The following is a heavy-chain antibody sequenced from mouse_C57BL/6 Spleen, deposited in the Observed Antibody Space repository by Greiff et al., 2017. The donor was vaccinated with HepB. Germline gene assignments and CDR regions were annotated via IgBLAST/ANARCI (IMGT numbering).Heavy chain of an antibody. J-gene: IGHJ3*01. CDR2: IHPNSGST. V-gene: IGHV1-64*01. Sequence: VQLQQPGAELVKPGASVKLSCKASGYTFTSYWMHWVKQRPGQGLEWIGMIHPNSGSTNYNEKFKSKATLTVDKSSSTAYMQLSSLTSEDSAVYYCARGNWDGRFAYWGQGTLVTVSA. CDR3: ARGNWDGRFAY. D-gene: IGHD4-1*01. CDR1: GYTFTSYW.